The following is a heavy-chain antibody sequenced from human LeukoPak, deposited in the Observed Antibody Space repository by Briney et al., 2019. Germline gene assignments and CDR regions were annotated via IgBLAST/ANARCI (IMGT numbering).Heavy chain of an antibody. V-gene: IGHV3-30*04. Sequence: SCKASGGTFSSYAMHWVRQAPGKGLEWVAVISYDGSNKYYADSVKGRFTISRDNSKNTLYLQMNSLRAEDTAVYYCARVDTGGGWYYYMDVWGKGTTVTVSS. CDR2: ISYDGSNK. J-gene: IGHJ6*03. CDR3: ARVDTGGGWYYYMDV. CDR1: GGTFSSYA. D-gene: IGHD1-14*01.